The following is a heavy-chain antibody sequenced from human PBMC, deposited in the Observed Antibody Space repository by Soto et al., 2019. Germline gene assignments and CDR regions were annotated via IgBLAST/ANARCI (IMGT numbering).Heavy chain of an antibody. Sequence: ASVKVSCKASGYTFTSYGISWVRQAPGQGLEWMVWISAYNGNTNYAQKLQGRVTMTTDTSTTTAYMERRSLRSDDTAVYYCARDGYSSSVGATYYYYYGMDVRGQGTTVTVSS. CDR2: ISAYNGNT. J-gene: IGHJ6*02. CDR1: GYTFTSYG. D-gene: IGHD6-6*01. CDR3: ARDGYSSSVGATYYYYYGMDV. V-gene: IGHV1-18*04.